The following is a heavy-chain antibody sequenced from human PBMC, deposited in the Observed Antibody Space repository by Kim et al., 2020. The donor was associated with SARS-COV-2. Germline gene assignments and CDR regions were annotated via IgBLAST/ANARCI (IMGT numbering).Heavy chain of an antibody. CDR2: YY. CDR3: ARGRDSGFDS. D-gene: IGHD2-15*01. V-gene: IGHV6-1*01. Sequence: YYEYAGSVISRVTINPDTSTNQFSLQLNSVTPEDTAIYYCARGRDSGFDSWGQGTLVTVSS. J-gene: IGHJ4*02.